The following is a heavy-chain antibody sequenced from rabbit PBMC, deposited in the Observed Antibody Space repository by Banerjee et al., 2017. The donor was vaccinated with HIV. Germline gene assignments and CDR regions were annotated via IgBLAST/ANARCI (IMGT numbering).Heavy chain of an antibody. V-gene: IGHV1S45*01. Sequence: QEQLEESGGDLVKPEGSLTLTCKASGFSLNNNYVMRWVRQAPGKGLEWIACIYAGSGIAYYASWAKGRFTISKTSSTTVTLQMTSLTAADTATYFCARDPYGGGAVYGYGMNLWGPGTLVTVS. CDR2: IYAGSGIA. CDR3: ARDPYGGGAVYGYGMNL. J-gene: IGHJ4*01. CDR1: GFSLNNNYV. D-gene: IGHD6-1*01.